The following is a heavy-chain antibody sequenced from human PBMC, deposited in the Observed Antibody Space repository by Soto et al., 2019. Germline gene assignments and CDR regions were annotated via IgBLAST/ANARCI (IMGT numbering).Heavy chain of an antibody. J-gene: IGHJ6*02. CDR3: VHSRWGGDRLQSYSSHYYYGMDI. CDR1: GFSLSTGGMG. D-gene: IGHD2-21*02. Sequence: QITLKESGPTLVKPTQTLTLTCTFSGFSLSTGGMGVGWIRQPPGKALEWLALIYWDGDRRYRPSLMSRLTIAKDTSTNQLVLTMTNLDPVDTATYYCVHSRWGGDRLQSYSSHYYYGMDIWGQGTTVTVSS. CDR2: IYWDGDR. V-gene: IGHV2-5*02.